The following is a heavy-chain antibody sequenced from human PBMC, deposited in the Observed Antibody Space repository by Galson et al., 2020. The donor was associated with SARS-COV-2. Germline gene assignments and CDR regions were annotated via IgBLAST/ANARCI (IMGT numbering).Heavy chain of an antibody. CDR2: IQYEGNNK. CDR1: GFTFSDYG. CDR3: AKDSIRASNHYYGMDV. V-gene: IGHV3-30*02. J-gene: IGHJ6*02. Sequence: GGSLRLSCVAYGFTFSDYGMHWVRQAPGKGLEWVAFIQYEGNNKIYVDSVKGRFTISRDNSKNTIYLQMNSLRTEDTGVYYCAKDSIRASNHYYGMDVWGQGTTVTVSS.